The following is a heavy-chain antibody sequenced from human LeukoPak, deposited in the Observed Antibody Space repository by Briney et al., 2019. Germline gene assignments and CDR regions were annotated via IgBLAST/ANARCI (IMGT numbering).Heavy chain of an antibody. D-gene: IGHD2-2*01. CDR2: TSTSSSTI. V-gene: IGHV3-48*04. CDR1: GFTFRDYS. Sequence: GGSLRLSCAASGFTFRDYSMNWVRQAPGKGLEWISYTSTSSSTIYYADSVKGRFTISRDNAKDSLYLQMNSLRAEDTAVYYCARDGWSQYQLLLHFDYWGQGTLVTVSS. J-gene: IGHJ4*02. CDR3: ARDGWSQYQLLLHFDY.